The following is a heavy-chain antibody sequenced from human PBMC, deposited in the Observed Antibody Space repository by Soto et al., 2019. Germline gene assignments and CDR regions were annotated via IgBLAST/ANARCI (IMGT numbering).Heavy chain of an antibody. J-gene: IGHJ4*02. CDR2: ITYDGSNK. CDR3: AKDRVGGTFYSPLGF. D-gene: IGHD1-7*01. V-gene: IGHV3-30*18. Sequence: GGSLRLSCQASGFNFDNYGMHWVRQAPGKGLEWVAVITYDGSNKYYADSVKGRFTISRDDSKNTLSLHLNTLKPEDTAVYHCAKDRVGGTFYSPLGFWGQGTLVTVSS. CDR1: GFNFDNYG.